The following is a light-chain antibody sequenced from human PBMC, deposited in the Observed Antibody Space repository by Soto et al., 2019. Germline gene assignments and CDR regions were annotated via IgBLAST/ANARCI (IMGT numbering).Light chain of an antibody. V-gene: IGKV3-20*01. CDR2: AAS. CDR3: QQYGSSPPMYT. CDR1: QSVSSSY. Sequence: EILLPQSPGTLSLSAGESATLSCRTSQSVSSSYLAWYQQKPGQSPRLLIYAASSRATGIPDRFSGSGSGTDFTLTISRLEPEDFAVYYCQQYGSSPPMYTFGPGTKLEIK. J-gene: IGKJ2*01.